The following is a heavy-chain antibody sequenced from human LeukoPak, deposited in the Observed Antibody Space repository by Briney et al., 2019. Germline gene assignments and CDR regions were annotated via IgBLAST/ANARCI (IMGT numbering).Heavy chain of an antibody. D-gene: IGHD1-26*01. CDR3: ARIRNGGATHYYYYYYMDV. J-gene: IGHJ6*03. V-gene: IGHV3-48*03. Sequence: GGSLRLSCAASGFTFSSYEMNWVRQAPGKGLEWVSYISSSGSTIYYADSVKGRFTISRDNAKNSLYLQMNSLRAEDTAVYYCARIRNGGATHYYYYYYMDVWGKGTTVTVSS. CDR2: ISSSGSTI. CDR1: GFTFSSYE.